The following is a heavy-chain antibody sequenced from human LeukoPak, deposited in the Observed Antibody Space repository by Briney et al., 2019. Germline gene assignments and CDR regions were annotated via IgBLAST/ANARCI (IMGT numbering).Heavy chain of an antibody. J-gene: IGHJ3*02. CDR2: INSDGSST. V-gene: IGHV3-74*01. D-gene: IGHD2-8*01. CDR3: AKDNGFVPGREDAFDI. CDR1: GFTFSSYW. Sequence: GGSLRLSCAASGFTFSSYWMHWVRQAPGKGLVWVSRINSDGSSTSYADSVKGRFTISRDNSKNTLYLQMNSLRAEDTAVYYCAKDNGFVPGREDAFDIWGQGTMVTVSS.